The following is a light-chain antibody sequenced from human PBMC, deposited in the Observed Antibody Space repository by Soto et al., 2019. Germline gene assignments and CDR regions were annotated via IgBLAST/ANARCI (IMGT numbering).Light chain of an antibody. CDR3: QQYPYT. Sequence: DIQMTQSPSTLSASVGDRVTITCRASQSISSWLAWYQQKPGKAPKILIYKASTLESGVPSRFSGSGSGTDFTLTISSLQPDDCATYFCQQYPYTFGQGTKLEIK. J-gene: IGKJ2*01. CDR2: KAS. V-gene: IGKV1-5*03. CDR1: QSISSW.